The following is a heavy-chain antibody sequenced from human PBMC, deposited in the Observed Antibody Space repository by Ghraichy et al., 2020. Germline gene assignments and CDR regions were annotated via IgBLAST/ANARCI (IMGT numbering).Heavy chain of an antibody. J-gene: IGHJ6*03. D-gene: IGHD3-10*01. CDR3: VTNKGRTQYDGSGIHFYYYMDV. V-gene: IGHV3-7*01. CDR2: IKPDGRDT. Sequence: GGSLRLSCGASGFTFKNSWMTWVRQAPGKGMEWVATIKPDGRDTFYVDSVKGRFTISRDNAKNSLSLQLNSLRADDTAVYYCVTNKGRTQYDGSGIHFYYYMDVWGKGITVTVSS. CDR1: GFTFKNSW.